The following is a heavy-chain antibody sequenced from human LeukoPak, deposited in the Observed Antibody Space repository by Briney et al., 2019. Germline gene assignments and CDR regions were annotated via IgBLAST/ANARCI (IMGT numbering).Heavy chain of an antibody. Sequence: ASVKVSCKASGYTFTGYYMHWVRQAPGQGLEWMGWINPNSGGTNYAQKFQGRVTMTRDPSISTAYMELSRLRSDDTAVYYCARGGYSGYLAAFDIWGQGTMVTVSS. D-gene: IGHD5-12*01. J-gene: IGHJ3*02. CDR2: INPNSGGT. CDR1: GYTFTGYY. V-gene: IGHV1-2*02. CDR3: ARGGYSGYLAAFDI.